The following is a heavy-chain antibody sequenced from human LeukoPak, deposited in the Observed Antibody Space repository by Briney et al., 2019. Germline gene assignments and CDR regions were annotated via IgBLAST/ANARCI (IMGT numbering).Heavy chain of an antibody. CDR2: INPNSGGT. J-gene: IGHJ4*02. Sequence: VASVKVSCKSSGYTFTGYYMHWVRQPPGQGLEWMGLINPNSGGTNYAQKFQGRVTMTRDTSISTAYMELSRLRSDDTAVYYCTRGSYYDSSGYSGVRLFDYWGQGTPVTVPS. D-gene: IGHD3-22*01. CDR1: GYTFTGYY. CDR3: TRGSYYDSSGYSGVRLFDY. V-gene: IGHV1-2*02.